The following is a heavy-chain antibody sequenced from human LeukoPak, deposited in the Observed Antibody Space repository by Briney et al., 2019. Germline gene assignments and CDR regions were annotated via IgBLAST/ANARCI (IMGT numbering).Heavy chain of an antibody. CDR2: ISSSGSTI. J-gene: IGHJ4*02. CDR1: GFTFSSYE. Sequence: GGSLRLSCAASGFTFSSYEMNWVRQAPGKGLEWVSYISSSGSTIYYADSVKGRFTISRDNAKNSLYLQMNSLRAEDTDVYYCARDGLQLEHFFDYWGQGTLVTVSS. V-gene: IGHV3-48*03. CDR3: ARDGLQLEHFFDY. D-gene: IGHD6-6*01.